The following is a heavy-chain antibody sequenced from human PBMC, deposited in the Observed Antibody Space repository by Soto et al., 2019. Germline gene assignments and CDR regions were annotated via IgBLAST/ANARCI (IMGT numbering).Heavy chain of an antibody. D-gene: IGHD3-10*01. J-gene: IGHJ6*02. CDR3: ARGLLDLVRGARYGMDV. CDR1: VGSFSDYY. V-gene: IGHV4-34*01. CDR2: INHSEST. Sequence: PSETLSLTCAVYVGSFSDYYWNWIRQPPGKGLEWIGEINHSESTKYNPSLKSRVTISVDTSKNQFSLKLSSVTAADTAVYYCARGLLDLVRGARYGMDVWGQGTTVTVSS.